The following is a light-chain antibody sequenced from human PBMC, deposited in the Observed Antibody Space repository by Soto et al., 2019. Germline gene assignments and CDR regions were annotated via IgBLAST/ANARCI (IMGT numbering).Light chain of an antibody. Sequence: EIVMTQSPATLSLSPGERVTLSCRASQSVSSNLVWYQQKPGQAPRLLIYDASIRATGIPGMFSGSGFGTEFTLTISSLQSEDFAVYYCQQYNFWPPDMYTFGQGTMLEI. J-gene: IGKJ2*01. V-gene: IGKV3-15*01. CDR3: QQYNFWPPDMYT. CDR2: DAS. CDR1: QSVSSN.